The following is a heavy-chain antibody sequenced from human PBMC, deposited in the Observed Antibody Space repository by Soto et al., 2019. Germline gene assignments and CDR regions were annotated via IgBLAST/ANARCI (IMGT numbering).Heavy chain of an antibody. V-gene: IGHV1-69*06. Sequence: GASVKVSCKASGGTFSSYAISWVRQAPGQGLEWMGGIIPIFGTANYAQKFQGRVTITADKSTSTAYMELSSLRSEDTAVYYCAREDSGYCSSTSCPMSYWGQGTLVTVSS. CDR1: GGTFSSYA. CDR2: IIPIFGTA. D-gene: IGHD2-2*03. CDR3: AREDSGYCSSTSCPMSY. J-gene: IGHJ4*02.